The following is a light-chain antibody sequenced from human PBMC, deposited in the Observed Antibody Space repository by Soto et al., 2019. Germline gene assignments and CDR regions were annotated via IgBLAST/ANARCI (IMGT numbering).Light chain of an antibody. Sequence: DIQMTQSPSTLSASVGEGVTMTCRASQSISSWLAWYQQKPGKAPKLLIYDASRLESGVPSRFSGSRSGAEFTLTINSLQSEDFAVYYCQPYNNWPLTFGGGTKVDIK. CDR2: DAS. V-gene: IGKV1-5*01. CDR3: QPYNNWPLT. J-gene: IGKJ4*01. CDR1: QSISSW.